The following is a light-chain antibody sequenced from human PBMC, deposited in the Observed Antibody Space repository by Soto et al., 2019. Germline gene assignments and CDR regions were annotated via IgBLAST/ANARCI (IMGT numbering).Light chain of an antibody. V-gene: IGKV1-39*01. Sequence: DIQMTQSPSSLSASVGDRVTITCRANQSVASYVNWYQQKPGRAPQLLIYATSSLHSGVPSRFSGSGSGTDVTLNIRSLQPEDFATYYCQQSGTTPYTFGQGTKLEIE. J-gene: IGKJ2*01. CDR3: QQSGTTPYT. CDR1: QSVASY. CDR2: ATS.